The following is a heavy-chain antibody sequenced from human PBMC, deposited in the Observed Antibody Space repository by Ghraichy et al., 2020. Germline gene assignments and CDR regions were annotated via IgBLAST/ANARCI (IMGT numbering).Heavy chain of an antibody. CDR2: ISGSGVDT. J-gene: IGHJ4*02. D-gene: IGHD4-17*01. CDR3: AKDMSTVTPRVIDY. CDR1: GFTFSSYA. Sequence: GGSLRLSCAASGFTFSSYAMSWVRQAPGKGLEWVSGISGSGVDTYYADSVKGRFTISRDNSKNTLYLQMNSLRAEDTAVYYCAKDMSTVTPRVIDYWGQGTLLTVSS. V-gene: IGHV3-23*01.